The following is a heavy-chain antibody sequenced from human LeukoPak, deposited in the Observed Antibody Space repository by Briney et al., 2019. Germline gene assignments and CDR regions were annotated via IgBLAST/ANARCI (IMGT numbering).Heavy chain of an antibody. Sequence: SETLSLTCAVSGGSISSNSYYWGWIRQPPGKGLEWIGSIYYSGSTYYNPSLKSRVTISVDTSKNQFTLKLSSVTAADTAVYYCARTICDFRKYYYYYYMDVWGKGTTVTVSS. V-gene: IGHV4-39*01. D-gene: IGHD3-3*01. CDR3: ARTICDFRKYYYYYYMDV. CDR1: GGSISSNSYY. CDR2: IYYSGST. J-gene: IGHJ6*03.